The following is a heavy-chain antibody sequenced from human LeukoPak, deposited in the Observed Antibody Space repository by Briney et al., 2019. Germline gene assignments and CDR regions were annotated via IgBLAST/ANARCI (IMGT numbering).Heavy chain of an antibody. V-gene: IGHV3-53*01. CDR1: DFTVSTNY. CDR2: IYSGGKT. J-gene: IGHJ4*02. Sequence: TGGSLRLSCAGYDFTVSTNYMSWVRQAPGKGLKWVSVIYSGGKTYYADSVKGRFTISRDNSKNTVYLQMNGLRAEDTAVYYCARVAAGKVIDYWGQGTLVIVSS. CDR3: ARVAAGKVIDY. D-gene: IGHD6-13*01.